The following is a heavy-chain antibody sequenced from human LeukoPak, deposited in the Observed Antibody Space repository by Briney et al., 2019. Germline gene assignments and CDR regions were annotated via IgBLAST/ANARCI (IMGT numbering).Heavy chain of an antibody. CDR3: ARGGGILRFLEWLSSRGMDV. CDR1: GFTFSSYW. V-gene: IGHV3-7*01. J-gene: IGHJ6*02. CDR2: IKQDGSEK. Sequence: GGSLRLSCAAFGFTFSSYWMSWVRQGPGKGLEWVANIKQDGSEKYYVDSVKGRFTISRDNAKNSLYLQMNSLRAEDTAVYYCARGGGILRFLEWLSSRGMDVWGQGTTVTVSS. D-gene: IGHD3-3*01.